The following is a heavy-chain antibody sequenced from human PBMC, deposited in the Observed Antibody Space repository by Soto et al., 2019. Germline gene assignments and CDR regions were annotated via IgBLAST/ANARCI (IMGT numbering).Heavy chain of an antibody. V-gene: IGHV3-21*01. D-gene: IGHD3-3*01. Sequence: GGSLRLSCAASGFTFSSYSMNWVRQAPGKGLEWVSSISSSSSYIYYADSVEGRFTISRDNAKNSLYLQMNSLRAEDTAVYYCARGFYDFWSGYPNWFDPWGQGTLVTVSS. CDR1: GFTFSSYS. J-gene: IGHJ5*02. CDR2: ISSSSSYI. CDR3: ARGFYDFWSGYPNWFDP.